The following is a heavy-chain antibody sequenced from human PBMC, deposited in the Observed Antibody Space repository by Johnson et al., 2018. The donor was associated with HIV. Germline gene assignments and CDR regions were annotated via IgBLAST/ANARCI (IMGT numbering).Heavy chain of an antibody. V-gene: IGHV3-23*04. CDR1: GFSFSRSA. CDR3: AREDPREFHGYGGDGFDI. Sequence: VQLVESGGGLVQPGGSLRLSCAASGFSFSRSAMSCVRQAPGKGLEWVSAISGSGGSTYYADSFQGRFTSSKDNAKNALYLQMNSLRAEDTALYYCAREDPREFHGYGGDGFDIWGQGTLVTVSS. CDR2: ISGSGGST. J-gene: IGHJ3*02. D-gene: IGHD3-16*01.